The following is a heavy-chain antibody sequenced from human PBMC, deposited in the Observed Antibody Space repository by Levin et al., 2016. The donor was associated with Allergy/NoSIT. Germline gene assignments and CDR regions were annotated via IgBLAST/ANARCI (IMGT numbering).Heavy chain of an antibody. J-gene: IGHJ3*02. CDR3: AREWDYGAGNDALDI. V-gene: IGHV3-30*11. CDR1: GFTFSPYD. Sequence: GESLKISCVASGFTFSPYDFHWVRQAPGKGLEWVAVVSYNGANENYADSVKGRFTISKDESKNTVFLQMDRLGPEDTAVYYCAREWDYGAGNDALDIWGQGTMVTVSS. D-gene: IGHD3-10*01. CDR2: VSYNGANE.